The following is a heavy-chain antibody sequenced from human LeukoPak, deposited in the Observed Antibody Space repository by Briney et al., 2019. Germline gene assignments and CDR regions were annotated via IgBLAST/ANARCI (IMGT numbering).Heavy chain of an antibody. Sequence: ASETLSLTCSVSGGSISSGSYYWTWMRQPPGKGLEWIGYIYSSGSTKYNPSLESRLSISIDTSKNQFSLKLSSVTAADTAVYFCARLRNYCDYWGQGTLVTVSS. CDR1: GGSISSGSYY. V-gene: IGHV4-61*01. J-gene: IGHJ4*02. D-gene: IGHD4-17*01. CDR3: ARLRNYCDY. CDR2: IYSSGST.